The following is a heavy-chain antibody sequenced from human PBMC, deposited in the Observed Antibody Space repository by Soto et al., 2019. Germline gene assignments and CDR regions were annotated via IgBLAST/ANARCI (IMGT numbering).Heavy chain of an antibody. Sequence: GASLRLSCSASGFTFSNYWMSWVRQAPGKGLEWVANIKQDGSEKYYMDSVKGRFTISRDNAKNSLYLQMNSLRAEDTAVYYCARVGYGSGSYPEHYYYYYYMDVWGKGT. CDR3: ARVGYGSGSYPEHYYYYYYMDV. D-gene: IGHD3-10*01. CDR2: IKQDGSEK. CDR1: GFTFSNYW. V-gene: IGHV3-7*01. J-gene: IGHJ6*03.